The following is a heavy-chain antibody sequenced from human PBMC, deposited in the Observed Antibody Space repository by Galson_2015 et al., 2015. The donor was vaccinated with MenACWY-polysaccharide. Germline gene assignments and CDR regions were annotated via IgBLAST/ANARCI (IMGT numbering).Heavy chain of an antibody. CDR1: GFTFSSYW. J-gene: IGHJ3*02. CDR3: ARGAYYYDSSGYYDAFDI. D-gene: IGHD3-22*01. CDR2: IKQDGSEK. V-gene: IGHV3-7*01. Sequence: SLRLSCAASGFTFSSYWMSWVRQAPGKGLEWVANIKQDGSEKYYVDSVKGRFTISRDNAKNSLYLQMNSLRAEDTAVYYCARGAYYYDSSGYYDAFDIWGQGTMVTVSS.